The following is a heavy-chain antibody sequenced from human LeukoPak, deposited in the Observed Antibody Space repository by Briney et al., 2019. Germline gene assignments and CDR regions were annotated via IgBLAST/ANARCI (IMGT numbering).Heavy chain of an antibody. CDR1: GGSVSGYY. D-gene: IGHD3-16*01. Sequence: SQTLSLTCAVYGGSVSGYYWSWIRQPPGKGLEWIGEINYSGSTNYNPSLKSRVTISVDTSKNQFSLKLSSVTAADTAVYYCAALGVRFPWGQGTLVTVSS. CDR3: AALGVRFP. V-gene: IGHV4-34*01. CDR2: INYSGST. J-gene: IGHJ5*02.